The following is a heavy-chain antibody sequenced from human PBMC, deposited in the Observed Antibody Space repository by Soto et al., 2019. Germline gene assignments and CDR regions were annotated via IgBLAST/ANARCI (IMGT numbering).Heavy chain of an antibody. Sequence: EVQLVESGGGLVKPGGSLRLSCAASGFTFSNAWMNWVRQAPGKGLEWVGSIKSKTDGGTTDYAAPVKGRFTISRDDSKYTLYLQTNSLKTEDTAVYYCTTGEGYYYYGMDVWGQGTTVTVSS. CDR1: GFTFSNAW. J-gene: IGHJ6*02. V-gene: IGHV3-15*07. D-gene: IGHD2-21*01. CDR2: IKSKTDGGTT. CDR3: TTGEGYYYYGMDV.